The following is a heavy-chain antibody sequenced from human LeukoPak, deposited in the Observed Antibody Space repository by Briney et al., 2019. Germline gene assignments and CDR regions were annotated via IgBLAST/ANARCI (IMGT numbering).Heavy chain of an antibody. CDR3: ARDQEVGYYYGSGSYYPIGYGMDV. CDR2: IWYDGSNK. V-gene: IGHV3-33*01. J-gene: IGHJ6*04. D-gene: IGHD3-10*01. Sequence: GGSLRLSCAASGFTFSSYGMHWVRQAPGKGLEWVAVIWYDGSNKYYADSVKGRFTISRDNSKNTLYLQMNSLRAEDTAVYYCARDQEVGYYYGSGSYYPIGYGMDVWGKGPRSPSPQ. CDR1: GFTFSSYG.